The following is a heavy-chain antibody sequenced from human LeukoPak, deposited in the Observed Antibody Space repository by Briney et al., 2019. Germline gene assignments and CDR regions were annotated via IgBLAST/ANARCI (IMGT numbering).Heavy chain of an antibody. CDR2: ISASGGTT. D-gene: IGHD3-3*02. CDR3: AKSPDLALVNFDY. CDR1: GFTFSSYA. Sequence: GGSLRLSCAASGFTFSSYAITWVRQAPGKGLEWVSTISASGGTTYYADSVKGRFTISRDNSKDTLHLQMNSLRAEDTAVYYCAKSPDLALVNFDYWGQGSLVTVSS. V-gene: IGHV3-23*01. J-gene: IGHJ4*02.